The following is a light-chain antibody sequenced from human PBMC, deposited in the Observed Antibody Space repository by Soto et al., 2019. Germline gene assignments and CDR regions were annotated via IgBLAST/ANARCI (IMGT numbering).Light chain of an antibody. J-gene: IGLJ2*01. CDR2: GNI. Sequence: QSVLTQPPSVSGAPGQRVTISCTGSSSNIGAGYDVHWYQQPPGTAPQLLNSGNINRPSRVPGRSSGYKSGTSASLAIAGLPAEDEDDYYCQSYDSSLGAVVFGGGTKLTVL. CDR3: QSYDSSLGAVV. CDR1: SSNIGAGYD. V-gene: IGLV1-40*01.